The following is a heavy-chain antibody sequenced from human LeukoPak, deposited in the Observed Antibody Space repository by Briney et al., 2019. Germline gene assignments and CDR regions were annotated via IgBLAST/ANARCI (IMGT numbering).Heavy chain of an antibody. CDR2: INHSGST. CDR3: ARGNQLTYYYDS. J-gene: IGHJ4*02. Sequence: SETLSLTCAVYGGSFSGYYWSWIRQPPGKGREWIGEINHSGSTNYNPSLKSRVTISVDTSKNQFSLKLSSVTAADTAVYYCARGNQLTYYYDSWGQGTLVTVSS. D-gene: IGHD3-22*01. CDR1: GGSFSGYY. V-gene: IGHV4-34*01.